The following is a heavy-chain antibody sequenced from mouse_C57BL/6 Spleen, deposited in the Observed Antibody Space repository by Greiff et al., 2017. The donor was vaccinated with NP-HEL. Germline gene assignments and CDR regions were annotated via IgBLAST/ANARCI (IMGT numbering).Heavy chain of an antibody. CDR3: AREQGAMDY. CDR2: IYPGSGNT. J-gene: IGHJ4*01. Sequence: VKLQESGAELVRPGASVKLSCKASGYTFTDYYINWVKQRPGQGLEWIARIYPGSGNTYYNEKFKGKATLTAEKSSSTAYMQLSSLTSEDSAVYFCAREQGAMDYWGQGTSVTVSS. V-gene: IGHV1-76*01. CDR1: GYTFTDYY.